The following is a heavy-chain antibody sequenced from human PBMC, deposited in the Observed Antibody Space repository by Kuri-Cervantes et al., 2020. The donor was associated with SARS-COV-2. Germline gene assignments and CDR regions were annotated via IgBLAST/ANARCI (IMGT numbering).Heavy chain of an antibody. J-gene: IGHJ6*02. CDR2: IWYDGSNK. V-gene: IGHV3-30*02. D-gene: IGHD3-3*01. Sequence: GESLKISCAASGFTFSSYGMHWVRQAPGKGLEWVAVIWYDGSNKYYADSVKGRFTISRDNSKNTLYLQMSSLRAEDTAVYYCAAPIYDFWSGYWDYYYGMDVWGQGTTVTVSS. CDR1: GFTFSSYG. CDR3: AAPIYDFWSGYWDYYYGMDV.